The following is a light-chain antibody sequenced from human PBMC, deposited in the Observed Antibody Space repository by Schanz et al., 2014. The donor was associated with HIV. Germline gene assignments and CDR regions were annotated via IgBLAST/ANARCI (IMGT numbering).Light chain of an antibody. CDR2: SAS. CDR3: QHYGSS. J-gene: IGKJ3*01. CDR1: QTVSSNS. V-gene: IGKV3-20*01. Sequence: EIVLTQSPAILSLSPGDRATLSCRASQTVSSNSLGWYQQKRGQVPRLLIYSASRRANGIPDRFSGSGSGTDFTLTISRLEPEDFAVYYCQHYGSSFGPGTKVDIK.